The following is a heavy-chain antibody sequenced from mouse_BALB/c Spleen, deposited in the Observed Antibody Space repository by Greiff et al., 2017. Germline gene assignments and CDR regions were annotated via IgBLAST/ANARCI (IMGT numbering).Heavy chain of an antibody. D-gene: IGHD2-14*01. CDR3: ARHEGGRYDGAMDY. V-gene: IGHV5-6*01. CDR2: ISSGGSYT. Sequence: EVKLVESGGDLVKPGGSLKLSCAASGFTFSSYGMSWVRQTPDKRLEWVATISSGGSYTYYPDSVKGRFTNSRDNAKNTLYLQMSSLKSEDTAMYYCARHEGGRYDGAMDYWGQGTSVTVSS. J-gene: IGHJ4*01. CDR1: GFTFSSYG.